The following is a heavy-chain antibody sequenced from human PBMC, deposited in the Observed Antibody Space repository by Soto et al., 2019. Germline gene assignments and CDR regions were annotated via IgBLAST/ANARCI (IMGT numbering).Heavy chain of an antibody. D-gene: IGHD3-10*01. CDR3: ARSPLGNYGYHSYFEY. CDR1: GGSISSYY. CDR2: IYYSGST. Sequence: SETLSLTCTVSGGSISSYYWSWIRQPPGKGLEWIGYIYYSGSTNYNPSLKSRVTISVDTSKNQFSLRLSSVTAADTAVYYCARSPLGNYGYHSYFEYWGQGTLVTVSS. J-gene: IGHJ4*02. V-gene: IGHV4-59*01.